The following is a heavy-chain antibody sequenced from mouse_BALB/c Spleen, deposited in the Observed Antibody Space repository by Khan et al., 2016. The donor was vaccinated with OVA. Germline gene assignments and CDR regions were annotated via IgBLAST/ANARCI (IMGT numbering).Heavy chain of an antibody. Sequence: EVKLEESGPGLVKPSQSLSLTCTVTGYSITSGYGWNWIRQFPGNKLEWMGYISYSGSTNYNPSLKSRISITRDTSKNQFFRQLNSVTTEDTATYYWARTARIKYWGQGTTLTVSS. J-gene: IGHJ2*01. D-gene: IGHD1-2*01. CDR3: ARTARIKY. CDR1: GYSITSGYG. CDR2: ISYSGST. V-gene: IGHV3-2*02.